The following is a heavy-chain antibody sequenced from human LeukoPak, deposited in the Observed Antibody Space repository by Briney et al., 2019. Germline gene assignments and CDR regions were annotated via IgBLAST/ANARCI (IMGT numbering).Heavy chain of an antibody. CDR2: ISNDGTRQ. CDR1: GFTFSTYA. Sequence: GRSLRLSCAASGFTFSTYAMHWVRQAPGKGLEWVAVISNDGTRQYYADSMKGRFTISRDNSKDTLYLQLNSLRPEDTAVYYCARDGPGPRGSYDYWGQGTLVTVSS. CDR3: ARDGPGPRGSYDY. D-gene: IGHD1-26*01. V-gene: IGHV3-30-3*01. J-gene: IGHJ4*02.